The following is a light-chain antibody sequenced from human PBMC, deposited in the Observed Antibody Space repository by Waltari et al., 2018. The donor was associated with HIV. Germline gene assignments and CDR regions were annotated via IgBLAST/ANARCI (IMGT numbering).Light chain of an antibody. J-gene: IGLJ3*02. CDR3: QSYDSTLSAWV. CDR2: GYS. CDR1: RSNIGAGYE. V-gene: IGLV1-40*01. Sequence: QSVLRQPPSVSGAPGQRVTISCTGSRSNIGAGYEVPWYPQLPGAAPKLHIVGYSNRPAGVPDRFSGSKSGTAASLAISGLQAEDEADYYCQSYDSTLSAWVFGGGTKLTVL.